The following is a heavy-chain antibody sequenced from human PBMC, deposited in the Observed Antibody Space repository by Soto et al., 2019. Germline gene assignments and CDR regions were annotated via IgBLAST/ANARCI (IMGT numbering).Heavy chain of an antibody. Sequence: QVQLVESGGGVVQPGRSLRLSCAASGFTFSSYAMHWVRQAPGKGLEWVAVISYDGSNKYYADSVKGRFTISRDNSKNTLYLQMNSLRAEDTAVYYCARDRRGIAAAGIITLGYFDLLGRGTLVTVSS. CDR1: GFTFSSYA. CDR3: ARDRRGIAAAGIITLGYFDL. J-gene: IGHJ2*01. V-gene: IGHV3-30-3*01. D-gene: IGHD6-13*01. CDR2: ISYDGSNK.